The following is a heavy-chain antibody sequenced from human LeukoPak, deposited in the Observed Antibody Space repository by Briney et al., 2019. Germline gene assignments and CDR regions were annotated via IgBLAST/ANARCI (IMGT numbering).Heavy chain of an antibody. Sequence: SQTLSLTCAISGDSVSSNSAVWNWIRQSPSRGLEWLGRTYYRSKWYNDYAVSVKSRITIKPDTSKNQFSLQLNPVTAADTAVYFCARRDSSSYWYFDLWGRGTLVTVSS. D-gene: IGHD3-22*01. CDR1: GDSVSSNSAV. CDR3: ARRDSSSYWYFDL. CDR2: TYYRSKWYN. V-gene: IGHV6-1*01. J-gene: IGHJ2*01.